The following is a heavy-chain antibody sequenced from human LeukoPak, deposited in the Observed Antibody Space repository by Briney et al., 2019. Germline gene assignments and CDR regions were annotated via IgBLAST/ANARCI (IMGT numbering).Heavy chain of an antibody. CDR2: IIPILGTA. Sequence: SVKVSCKASGGTFSSYAISWVRQAPGQGLEWMGRIIPILGTANYAQKFQGRVTITADKSTSTAYMELSGLRSEDTAVYYCACDPEMATIAVSRNFDYWGQGTLVTVSS. CDR3: ACDPEMATIAVSRNFDY. CDR1: GGTFSSYA. D-gene: IGHD5-12*01. J-gene: IGHJ4*02. V-gene: IGHV1-69*04.